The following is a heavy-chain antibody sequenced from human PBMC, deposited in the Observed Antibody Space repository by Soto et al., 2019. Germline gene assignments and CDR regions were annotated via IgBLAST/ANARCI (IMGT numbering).Heavy chain of an antibody. J-gene: IGHJ6*02. D-gene: IGHD2-15*01. V-gene: IGHV3-23*01. CDR3: AKDGGYCSGCSCYPHYYYGMDV. CDR1: GFTFSSYA. CDR2: ISGSGGST. Sequence: GWSLRLSCAASGFTFSSYAMSWVRQAPGKGLEWVSAISGSGGSTYYADSVKGRFTISRDNSKNTLYLQMNSLRAEDTAVYYCAKDGGYCSGCSCYPHYYYGMDVWGQGTTVTASS.